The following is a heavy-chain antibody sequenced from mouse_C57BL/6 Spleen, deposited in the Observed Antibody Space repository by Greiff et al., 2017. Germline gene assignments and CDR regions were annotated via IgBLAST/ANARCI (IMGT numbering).Heavy chain of an antibody. J-gene: IGHJ2*01. CDR3: ARSTIYDGYSGDFDY. D-gene: IGHD2-3*01. CDR1: GYTFTSYW. V-gene: IGHV1-64*01. CDR2: IHPNSGST. Sequence: VQLQQSGAELVKPGASVKLSCKASGYTFTSYWMHWVKQRPGQGLEWIGMIHPNSGSTNYNEKFKSKATLTVDKSSSTAYMQLSSLTSEDSAVYNCARSTIYDGYSGDFDYWGQGTPLTVSS.